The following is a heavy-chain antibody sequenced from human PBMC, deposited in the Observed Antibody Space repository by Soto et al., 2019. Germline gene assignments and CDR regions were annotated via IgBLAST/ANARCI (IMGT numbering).Heavy chain of an antibody. CDR1: GGSISSYY. V-gene: IGHV4-59*08. CDR3: ARRWAVVVPYFDY. J-gene: IGHJ4*02. CDR2: IYYSGST. Sequence: SETLSLTCTVSGGSISSYYWSWIRQPPGKGLEWIGYIYYSGSTYYNPSLKSRVTISVDTSKNQFSLKLSSVTAADTAVYYCARRWAVVVPYFDYWGQGTLVTVSS. D-gene: IGHD3-22*01.